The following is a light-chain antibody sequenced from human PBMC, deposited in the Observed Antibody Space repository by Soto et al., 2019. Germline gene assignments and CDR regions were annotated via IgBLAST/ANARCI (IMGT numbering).Light chain of an antibody. CDR1: SSDVGGYDY. J-gene: IGLJ1*01. CDR2: EVS. V-gene: IGLV2-14*01. Sequence: SVLTQPASVSGSPGQSIAISCTGTSSDVGGYDYASWYQIHPGKAPKLMVFEVSNRPSGVSYRFSGSKSGNTASLTISGLQAEDEADYFCSSYSLSTAYLFGTGTKVTVL. CDR3: SSYSLSTAYL.